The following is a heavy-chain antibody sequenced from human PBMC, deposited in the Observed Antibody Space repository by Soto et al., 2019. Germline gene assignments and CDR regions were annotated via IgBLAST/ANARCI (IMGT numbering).Heavy chain of an antibody. CDR3: ARGVRWSYY. J-gene: IGHJ4*02. CDR1: GGSINNDY. Sequence: QVQLQESGPGLVRPSETLSLTCTVSGGSINNDYWNWIRQPPGKGLEWIGFISYSGNTNYNPSLKSRITMSVDTSKNQFSLNLSSVTAADTAVYYSARGVRWSYYWGQGTLVTVSS. D-gene: IGHD3-10*01. CDR2: ISYSGNT. V-gene: IGHV4-59*01.